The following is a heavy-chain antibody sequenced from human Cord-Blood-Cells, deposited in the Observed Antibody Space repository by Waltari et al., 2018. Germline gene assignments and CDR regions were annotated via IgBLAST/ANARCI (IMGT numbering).Heavy chain of an antibody. V-gene: IGHV1-3*01. CDR3: ARGDYYYYGMDV. J-gene: IGHJ6*02. CDR1: GFTFTSYA. CDR2: INAGNGNT. Sequence: QVQLVQSGAEVKKPGASVKVSCKASGFTFTSYAMHWVRQAPGQRREWMGWINAGNGNTKYSQKFQGRVTITRDTSASTAYMELSSLRSEDTAVYYCARGDYYYYGMDVWGQGTTVTVSS.